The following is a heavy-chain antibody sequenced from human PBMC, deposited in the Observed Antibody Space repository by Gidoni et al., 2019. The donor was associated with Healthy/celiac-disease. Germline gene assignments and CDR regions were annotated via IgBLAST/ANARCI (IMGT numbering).Heavy chain of an antibody. CDR3: ASDNALTTPGAFDI. CDR2: ISYDGSNK. V-gene: IGHV3-30-3*01. J-gene: IGHJ3*02. D-gene: IGHD4-17*01. CDR1: SSYA. Sequence: SSYAMHWVRQAPGKGLEWVAVISYDGSNKYYADAVKGRFTISRDNYKETLYLQMNSLRAEDPAVYYCASDNALTTPGAFDILGQGTMVTVPP.